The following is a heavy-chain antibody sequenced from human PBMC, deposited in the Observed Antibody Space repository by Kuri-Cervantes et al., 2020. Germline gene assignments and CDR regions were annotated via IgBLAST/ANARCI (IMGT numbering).Heavy chain of an antibody. CDR1: GFTFSSYG. CDR3: ARGRGAAIDY. CDR2: ISYDGSEK. D-gene: IGHD2-15*01. J-gene: IGHJ4*02. Sequence: GESLKISCAASGFTFSSYGVHWVRQAPGKGLEWVAAISYDGSEKYYADSVRGRFTISRDNAKNSLYLQMNSLRAEDTAVYYCARGRGAAIDYWGQGTLVTDSS. V-gene: IGHV3-30*03.